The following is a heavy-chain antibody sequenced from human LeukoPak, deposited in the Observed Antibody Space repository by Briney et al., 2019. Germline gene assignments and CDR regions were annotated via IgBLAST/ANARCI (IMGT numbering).Heavy chain of an antibody. J-gene: IGHJ3*02. CDR3: ARELFGCMGGSSTSGYREGYAFDI. Sequence: ASVKVSCKASAYTFTGYYMHWVRQAPGQGLEWMGWINPNSGGTNYAQKFQGRVTMTRDTAISTASMDLSTLRTDDTAVYYCARELFGCMGGSSTSGYREGYAFDIWGQGTMVTVSS. V-gene: IGHV1-2*02. D-gene: IGHD2-2*01. CDR1: AYTFTGYY. CDR2: INPNSGGT.